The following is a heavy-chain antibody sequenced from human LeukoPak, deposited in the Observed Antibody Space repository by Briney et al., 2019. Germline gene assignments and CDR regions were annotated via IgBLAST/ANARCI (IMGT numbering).Heavy chain of an antibody. CDR2: IIPIFGTA. CDR1: GGTFSSYA. V-gene: IGHV1-69*05. D-gene: IGHD3-10*01. Sequence: SVKVSCKASGGTFSSYAISWVRQAPGQGLEWMGGIIPIFGTADYAQKFQGRVTITTDESTSTAYMGLSSLRSEDTAVYYCARSAFYGSGSYYDYWGQGTLVTVSS. CDR3: ARSAFYGSGSYYDY. J-gene: IGHJ4*02.